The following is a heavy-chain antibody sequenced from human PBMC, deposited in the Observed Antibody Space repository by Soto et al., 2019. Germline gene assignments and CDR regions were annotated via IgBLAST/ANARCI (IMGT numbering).Heavy chain of an antibody. Sequence: EVQLVESGGGLVQPGGSLRLSCAASGFTVSSNYMSWVRQAPGKGLEWVSVIYTGGSTYYADSVMGRFTISRDNSKNTLYLQMNSLRAEDTAVYYCARDSEGALFDYWGQGTLVTVSS. CDR2: IYTGGST. J-gene: IGHJ4*02. CDR3: ARDSEGALFDY. V-gene: IGHV3-66*01. CDR1: GFTVSSNY.